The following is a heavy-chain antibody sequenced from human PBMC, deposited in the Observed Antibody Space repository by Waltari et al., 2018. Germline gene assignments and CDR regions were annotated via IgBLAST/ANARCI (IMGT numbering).Heavy chain of an antibody. CDR2: IMGGGGRT. V-gene: IGHV3-23*01. CDR3: ARDRSSWNYYYGMDV. Sequence: EVQLLESGGGLVQPGGSLRLSCAASGFTFSSYAMSWVRQAPGKGLEWVSAIMGGGGRTDYADSVKGRFTISRDNSKNTLYLQMNSLRAEDTAVYYCARDRSSWNYYYGMDVWGQGTTVTVSS. D-gene: IGHD6-13*01. CDR1: GFTFSSYA. J-gene: IGHJ6*02.